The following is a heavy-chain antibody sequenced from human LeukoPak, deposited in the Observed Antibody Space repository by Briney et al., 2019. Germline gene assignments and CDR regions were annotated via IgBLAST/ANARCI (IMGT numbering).Heavy chain of an antibody. CDR3: AREICGGDCRYSLGIDY. D-gene: IGHD2-21*02. V-gene: IGHV3-48*03. Sequence: GGSLRLSCAASGFTFRSYEMNWVRQAPGKGLEWVSYISSIISSGNTIYYADSVKGRFTIYRDDAKNSRYLKMNSLRAEGTAVYYCAREICGGDCRYSLGIDYWGQGTLVTVSS. CDR1: GFTFRSYE. J-gene: IGHJ4*02. CDR2: ISSIISSGNTI.